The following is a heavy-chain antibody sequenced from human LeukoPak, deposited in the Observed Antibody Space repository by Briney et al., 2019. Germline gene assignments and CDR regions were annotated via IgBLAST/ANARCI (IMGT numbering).Heavy chain of an antibody. V-gene: IGHV1-18*01. CDR1: GYTFNNYG. Sequence: ASVKVSCKASGYTFNNYGISWVRQAPGQGLEWMGWLSPYGNSDYAQRLQGRVTVTTDTSTSAAYMELRSLRSDDTAVYYCARWFYYGSPTYYNFDYWGQGTLVTVSS. D-gene: IGHD3-10*01. CDR3: ARWFYYGSPTYYNFDY. J-gene: IGHJ4*02. CDR2: LSPYGNS.